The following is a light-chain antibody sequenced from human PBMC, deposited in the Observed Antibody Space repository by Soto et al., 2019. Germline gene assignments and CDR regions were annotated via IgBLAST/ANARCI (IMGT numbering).Light chain of an antibody. CDR3: QQYQQYGGPYT. J-gene: IGKJ2*01. CDR1: QSLRSSY. V-gene: IGKV3-20*01. Sequence: EIVLTQSPGTLSLSPGERATLSCRASQSLRSSYLAWYQQRPGQAPRLLIYGTSSRATGIPDRFSGSESGTDFTLTISRLEPEDFAVYDCQQYQQYGGPYTFGQGTKLEIK. CDR2: GTS.